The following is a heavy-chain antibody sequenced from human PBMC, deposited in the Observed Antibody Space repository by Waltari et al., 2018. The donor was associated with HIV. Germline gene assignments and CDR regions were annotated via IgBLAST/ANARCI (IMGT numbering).Heavy chain of an antibody. V-gene: IGHV4-34*01. CDR2: INHSGST. Sequence: QVQLQQWGAGLLKPSATLSLTCAVYGGSFSGYYWLWIRQPPGKGLEWIGEINHSGSTNYNPSLKSRVTISVDTSKNQFSLKLSSVTAADTAVYYCARGGNYDFWSGYYTNWFDPWGQGTLVTVSS. D-gene: IGHD3-3*01. CDR1: GGSFSGYY. CDR3: ARGGNYDFWSGYYTNWFDP. J-gene: IGHJ5*02.